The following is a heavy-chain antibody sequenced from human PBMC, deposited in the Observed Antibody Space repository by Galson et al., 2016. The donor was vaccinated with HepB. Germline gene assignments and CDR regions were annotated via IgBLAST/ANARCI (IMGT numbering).Heavy chain of an antibody. CDR1: GFTFSSYS. D-gene: IGHD3-3*01. CDR3: ASQRLWSGPTNYYYGMDV. Sequence: SLRLSCAASGFTFSSYSMNWVRQAPGKGLEWVSYISSSSSYIYYADSVKGRFTISRDDAKNSLYLQMNSLRAEDTAVYYCASQRLWSGPTNYYYGMDVWGRGTTVTVAS. V-gene: IGHV3-21*01. CDR2: ISSSSSYI. J-gene: IGHJ6*02.